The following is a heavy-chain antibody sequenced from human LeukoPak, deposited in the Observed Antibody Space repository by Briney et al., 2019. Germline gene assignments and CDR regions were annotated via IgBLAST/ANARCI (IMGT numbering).Heavy chain of an antibody. D-gene: IGHD2-2*01. V-gene: IGHV1-46*01. Sequence: ASVKVSCKASGYTFTSHYMHWVRQAPGQGLEWMGIINPSGGSTSYAQKFQGRVTMTRDTSTSTVYMELSSLRSEDTAVYYCARDAAFCSSTSCSGGWFDPWGQGTLVTVSS. CDR2: INPSGGST. CDR3: ARDAAFCSSTSCSGGWFDP. CDR1: GYTFTSHY. J-gene: IGHJ5*02.